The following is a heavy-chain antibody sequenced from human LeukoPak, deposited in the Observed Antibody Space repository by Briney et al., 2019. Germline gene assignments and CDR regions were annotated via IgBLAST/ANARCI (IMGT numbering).Heavy chain of an antibody. V-gene: IGHV3-23*01. CDR1: GFTFSNYA. CDR2: IHYSGGST. J-gene: IGHJ4*02. CDR3: AKDITGYNRPIDY. D-gene: IGHD3-9*01. Sequence: PGGSLRLSCAASGFTFSNYALSWVRQAPGKGLEWVSAIHYSGGSTYYADSVKGRFTISRDNSKNTLYLQMNSLRAEDTALYYCAKDITGYNRPIDYWGQGTLVTVSS.